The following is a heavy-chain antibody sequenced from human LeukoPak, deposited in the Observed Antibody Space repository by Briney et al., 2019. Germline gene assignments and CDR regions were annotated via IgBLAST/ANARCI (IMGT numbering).Heavy chain of an antibody. CDR3: AKDARTGIVGAIDY. J-gene: IGHJ4*02. D-gene: IGHD1-26*01. CDR1: GFTFDDYA. V-gene: IGHV3-9*01. Sequence: SLRLSCAASGFTFDDYAMHWVRQAPGKGLEWVSGISWNSGNIGYADSVKGRFTISRDNAKNSLYLQMNSLRGEDTALYFCAKDARTGIVGAIDYWGQGTLVTVPS. CDR2: ISWNSGNI.